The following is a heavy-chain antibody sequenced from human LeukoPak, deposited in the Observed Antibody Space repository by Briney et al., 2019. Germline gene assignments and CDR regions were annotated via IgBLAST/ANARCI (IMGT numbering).Heavy chain of an antibody. CDR2: IYYSGST. D-gene: IGHD2-15*01. CDR3: ARAGRGNSYCSGGSCYPHFDY. V-gene: IGHV4-59*01. Sequence: PSETLSLTCTVSGGFISSYYWSWIRQPPGKGLEWIGYIYYSGSTNYNPSLKSRVTISVDTSKNQFSLKLSSVTAADTAVYYCARAGRGNSYCSGGSCYPHFDYWGQGTLVTVSS. CDR1: GGFISSYY. J-gene: IGHJ4*02.